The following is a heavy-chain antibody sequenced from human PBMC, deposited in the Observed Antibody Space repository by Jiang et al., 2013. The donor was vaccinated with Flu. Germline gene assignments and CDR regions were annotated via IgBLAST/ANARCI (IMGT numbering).Heavy chain of an antibody. V-gene: IGHV1-18*01. D-gene: IGHD3-16*01. Sequence: GAEVKKPGASVKVSCKASGYTFTSYGISWVRQAPGQGLEWMGWISAYNGNTNYAQKLQGRVTMTTDTSTSTAYMELRSLRSDDTAVYYCARDGAPRYDYVWGSYFYWGQGTLVTVSS. J-gene: IGHJ4*02. CDR1: GYTFTSYG. CDR3: ARDGAPRYDYVWGSYFY. CDR2: ISAYNGNT.